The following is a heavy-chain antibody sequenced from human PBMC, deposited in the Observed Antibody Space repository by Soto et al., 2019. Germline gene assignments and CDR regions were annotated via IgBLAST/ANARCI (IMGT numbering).Heavy chain of an antibody. J-gene: IGHJ6*02. CDR2: IIPILGTA. Sequence: SVKVSCKASGGTFSSYAISWVRQAPGQGLEWMGGIIPILGTANYAQKFQGRVTITADESTSTAYMELSSLGSEDTAVYYCARRLGVVVDARYYYYYGMDVWGQGTTVTVSS. CDR3: ARRLGVVVDARYYYYYGMDV. V-gene: IGHV1-69*13. CDR1: GGTFSSYA. D-gene: IGHD2-15*01.